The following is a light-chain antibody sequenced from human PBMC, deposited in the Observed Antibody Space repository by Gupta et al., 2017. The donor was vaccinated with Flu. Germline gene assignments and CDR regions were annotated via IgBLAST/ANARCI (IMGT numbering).Light chain of an antibody. CDR3: QQRSNWPPLT. V-gene: IGKV3-11*01. CDR2: DAS. Sequence: EILLTQSPATLSLSPGERATLSCRASQGVSSSLAWYQQKPGQAPRLLIYDASNRATGVPARFSGSGSGTDLTLTISSLEPEDFAVYYCQQRSNWPPLTFGGGTKVEIK. CDR1: QGVSSS. J-gene: IGKJ4*01.